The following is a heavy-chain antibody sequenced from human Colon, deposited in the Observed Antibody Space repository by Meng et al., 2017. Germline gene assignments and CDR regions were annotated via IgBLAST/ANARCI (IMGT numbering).Heavy chain of an antibody. CDR2: IIPAVGSA. D-gene: IGHD2-15*01. J-gene: IGHJ5*02. CDR3: ARGGSALTIMGSLDP. V-gene: IGHV1-69*08. CDR1: GGTFSTYH. Sequence: QGQLVRSGAEGKKPGSSVDVSCKASGGTFSTYHFVWVRQAPGQGLEWMGRIIPAVGSAKYAQRFQGRVTITADIATNTAYMELRSLRSDDTAVYYCARGGSALTIMGSLDPWGQGTLVTVSS.